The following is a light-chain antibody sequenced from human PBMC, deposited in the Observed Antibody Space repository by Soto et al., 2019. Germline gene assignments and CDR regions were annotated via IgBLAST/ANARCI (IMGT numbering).Light chain of an antibody. J-gene: IGKJ5*01. CDR3: QLLNDSPPIT. CDR1: QSISSY. V-gene: IGKV1-39*01. CDR2: AAS. Sequence: DIQMTQSPSSLSASVGDRVTITCRASQSISSYLNWYQQKPGKAPKLLIYAASSLQSGVPKRFSGSGSGTEFSLTISSLQPEDFATYYCQLLNDSPPITFGQGTRLEIK.